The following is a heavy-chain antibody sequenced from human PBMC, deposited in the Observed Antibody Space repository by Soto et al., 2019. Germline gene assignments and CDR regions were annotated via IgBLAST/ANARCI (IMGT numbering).Heavy chain of an antibody. V-gene: IGHV3-23*01. D-gene: IGHD3-16*01. CDR3: AKGRTFFDF. J-gene: IGHJ4*02. CDR1: GFAFSDYA. CDR2: ISDGDGAT. Sequence: EVHLLESGGGLVQPGGSLSLSFAASGFAFSDYAMRWVRQAPGKGLEWVSDISDGDGATHYAASVKGGFTISRDDSKNTLYLQMDSLRAEDAAVYYCAKGRTFFDFWGQGTLVTVSS.